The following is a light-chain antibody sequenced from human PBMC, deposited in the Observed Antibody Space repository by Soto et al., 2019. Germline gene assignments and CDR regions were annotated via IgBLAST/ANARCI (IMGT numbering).Light chain of an antibody. CDR1: ESISTW. Sequence: DIQMTQPPSTLSASVGDRVTITCRASESISTWLAWYQQKPGKAPNLLIYKASSLESGVPSRFSGSGSGTEFTLTISSLQPDDFATYYCQQYNIYSWTFGQGTKVDIK. CDR3: QQYNIYSWT. J-gene: IGKJ1*01. CDR2: KAS. V-gene: IGKV1-5*03.